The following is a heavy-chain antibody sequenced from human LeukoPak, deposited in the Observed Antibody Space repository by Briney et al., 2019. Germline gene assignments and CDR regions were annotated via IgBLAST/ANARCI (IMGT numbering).Heavy chain of an antibody. J-gene: IGHJ4*02. CDR1: GGTFISYA. CDR3: ARGRGISAAFYDY. V-gene: IGHV1-69*13. Sequence: GASVKVSCKASGGTFISYAISWVRQAPGQGLEWMGGIIPIFGTANYAQKFQGRVTITADESTSTAYMELSSLRSEDTAVYYCARGRGISAAFYDYWGQGTLVTVSS. D-gene: IGHD6-13*01. CDR2: IIPIFGTA.